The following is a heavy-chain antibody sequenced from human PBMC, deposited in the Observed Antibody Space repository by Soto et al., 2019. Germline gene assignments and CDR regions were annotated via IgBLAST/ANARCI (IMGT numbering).Heavy chain of an antibody. D-gene: IGHD4-17*01. V-gene: IGHV3-7*01. CDR3: MTSVTTHDY. J-gene: IGHJ4*02. Sequence: EVQLVESGGGLVQPGGSLRLSCAASGFTLSSYWMNWVRLAPGKGLEWVANIKQDGSQKNYVDSVKGRFTISRDNAKNSLYLQISSLRAEDTAVYYCMTSVTTHDYWGQGTLVNVSS. CDR1: GFTLSSYW. CDR2: IKQDGSQK.